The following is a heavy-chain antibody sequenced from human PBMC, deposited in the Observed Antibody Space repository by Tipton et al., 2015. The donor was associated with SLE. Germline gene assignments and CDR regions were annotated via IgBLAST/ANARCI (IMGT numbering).Heavy chain of an antibody. CDR1: GGSISSYY. CDR3: ARVRGRGYFQH. Sequence: TLSLTCTVSGGSISSYYWSWIRHPPGKGLEWIGYIYYSGSTNYNPSLKSRVTISVDTSKNQFSLKLSSVTAADTAVYYCARVRGRGYFQHWGQGTLVTVSS. D-gene: IGHD3-10*01. J-gene: IGHJ1*01. V-gene: IGHV4-59*01. CDR2: IYYSGST.